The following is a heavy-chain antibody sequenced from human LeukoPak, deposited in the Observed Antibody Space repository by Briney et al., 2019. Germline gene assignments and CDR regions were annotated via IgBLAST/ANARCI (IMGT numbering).Heavy chain of an antibody. CDR3: ARDLEGWDPSYAFDI. V-gene: IGHV3-21*04. D-gene: IGHD1-1*01. Sequence: PGGSLRLSCAASGFTFSSYSMNWVRQAPGKGLEWVSSISSSSSYIYYADSVKGRFTISRDNSKNTLYLQMNSLRAEDTAVYYCARDLEGWDPSYAFDIWGQGTMVTVSS. J-gene: IGHJ3*02. CDR2: ISSSSSYI. CDR1: GFTFSSYS.